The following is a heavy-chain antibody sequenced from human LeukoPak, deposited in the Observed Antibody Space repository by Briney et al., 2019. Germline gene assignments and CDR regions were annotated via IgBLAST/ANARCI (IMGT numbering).Heavy chain of an antibody. Sequence: VSVKVSCKASGYTFSDHYMQWVRQAPGQGLEWLGWINPNGGGTSYAQKFQGRVTMTRDTSISTAYMELSRLRSDDTAVYYCARGALDPDTVTNYFEYWGQGTLVTVSS. V-gene: IGHV1-2*02. D-gene: IGHD4-17*01. CDR2: INPNGGGT. J-gene: IGHJ4*02. CDR1: GYTFSDHY. CDR3: ARGALDPDTVTNYFEY.